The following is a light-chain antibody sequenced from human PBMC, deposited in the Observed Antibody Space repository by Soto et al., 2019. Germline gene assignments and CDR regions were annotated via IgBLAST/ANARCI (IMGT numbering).Light chain of an antibody. J-gene: IGKJ5*01. Sequence: IVFTQSPATLSLSPGERATLSCRGSQSVSSRLAWYQQQPGQAPRLLISGASSRATGIPDRFSGSGSGTDFTLTISRLEPEDFALYYCQHYVERSPITLGQGTRLEI. CDR3: QHYVERSPIT. CDR1: QSVSSR. V-gene: IGKV3-20*01. CDR2: GAS.